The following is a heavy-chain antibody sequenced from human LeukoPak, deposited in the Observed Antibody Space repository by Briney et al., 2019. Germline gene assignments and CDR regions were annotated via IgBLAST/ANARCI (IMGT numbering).Heavy chain of an antibody. D-gene: IGHD1-26*01. CDR3: ARREGATLRYFDY. V-gene: IGHV4-39*01. Sequence: SETLSLTCTVSGGSISSRSYYWGWIRQPPGKGLEWIGSIYYSGSTYYNPSLKSRVTISVDTSKNQFSLKLSSMTAADTAVYYCARREGATLRYFDYWGQGTLVTVSS. J-gene: IGHJ4*02. CDR2: IYYSGST. CDR1: GGSISSRSYY.